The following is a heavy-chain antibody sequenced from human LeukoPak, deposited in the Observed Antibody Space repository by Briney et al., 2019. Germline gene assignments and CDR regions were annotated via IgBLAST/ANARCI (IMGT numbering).Heavy chain of an antibody. CDR2: IFYTGST. Sequence: KPSETLSLTCTVSGGSISSYYWSWIRQPPGKGLEWIGYIFYTGSTNYNPSLKSRVTISVLTSKNQFSLKLSSVTAADTAVYYCARNRINYYDSRGPPLYYFDYWGQATLVTVSS. CDR1: GGSISSYY. CDR3: ARNRINYYDSRGPPLYYFDY. D-gene: IGHD3-22*01. V-gene: IGHV4-59*01. J-gene: IGHJ4*02.